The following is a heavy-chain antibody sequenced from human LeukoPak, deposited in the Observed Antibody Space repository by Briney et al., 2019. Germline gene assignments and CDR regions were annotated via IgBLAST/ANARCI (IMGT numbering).Heavy chain of an antibody. Sequence: GATVKVSCKASVDTFSSYAISWVRQAPGQGLEWMGGIIPIFCTANYAQKFQGRVTITADKSTSTAYMELSSLRSEDTAVYYCARAVIMVRGVIMDYYYGMDVWGKGTTVTVSS. V-gene: IGHV1-69*06. CDR1: VDTFSSYA. J-gene: IGHJ6*04. CDR2: IIPIFCTA. D-gene: IGHD3-10*01. CDR3: ARAVIMVRGVIMDYYYGMDV.